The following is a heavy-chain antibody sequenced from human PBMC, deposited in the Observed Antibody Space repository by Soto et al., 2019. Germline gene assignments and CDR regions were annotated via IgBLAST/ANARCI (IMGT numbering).Heavy chain of an antibody. V-gene: IGHV1-18*01. Sequence: QVQLVQSGAEVKKPGASVKVSCKASGYTFTSYGINWVRQAPGQGLEWMGWISAYNGNTIYAQNFQGRVTMTTDTSSGTAYVELRSLKSDDTAVYYCARDFVPAYSGYSDYWGQGTLVTVSS. CDR3: ARDFVPAYSGYSDY. D-gene: IGHD5-12*01. J-gene: IGHJ4*02. CDR1: GYTFTSYG. CDR2: ISAYNGNT.